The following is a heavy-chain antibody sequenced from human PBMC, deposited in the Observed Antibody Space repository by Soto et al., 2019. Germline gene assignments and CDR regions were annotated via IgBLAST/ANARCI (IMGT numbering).Heavy chain of an antibody. CDR3: ARDQRLGYYYYGMDV. D-gene: IGHD5-12*01. CDR2: INSDGSST. Sequence: GGSLRLACAASGFTFSSYWMHWVRQAPGKGLVWVSRINSDGSSTSYADSVKGRFTISRDNAKNTLYLQMNSLRAEDTAVYYCARDQRLGYYYYGMDVWGQGTTVTVSS. CDR1: GFTFSSYW. V-gene: IGHV3-74*01. J-gene: IGHJ6*02.